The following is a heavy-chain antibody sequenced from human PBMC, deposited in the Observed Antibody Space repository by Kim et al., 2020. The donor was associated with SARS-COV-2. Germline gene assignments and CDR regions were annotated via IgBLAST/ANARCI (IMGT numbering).Heavy chain of an antibody. J-gene: IGHJ3*02. CDR3: ASSYCTNGVCYLDAFDI. V-gene: IGHV3-53*01. CDR2: IYRGGST. D-gene: IGHD2-8*01. CDR1: GFTVSSNY. Sequence: GGSLRLSCAASGFTVSSNYMSWVRQAPGKGLEWVSVIYRGGSTYYADSVKGRFTISRDNSKNTLYLQMNSPRAEDTAVYYCASSYCTNGVCYLDAFDIWGQGTMVTVSS.